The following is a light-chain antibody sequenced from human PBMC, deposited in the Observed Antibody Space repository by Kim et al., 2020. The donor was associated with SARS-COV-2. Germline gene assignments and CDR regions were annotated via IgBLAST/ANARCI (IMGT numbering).Light chain of an antibody. J-gene: IGLJ3*02. Sequence: SYELKQPSSVSVSPGQTARITCSGDVLAKKYARWFQQKPGQAPVVVIYQDSERPSGIPERFSGSSSGTTVTLTVSGAQVEDEADYYCFSATDNLWVFGGGTKVTVL. CDR3: FSATDNLWV. V-gene: IGLV3-27*01. CDR2: QDS. CDR1: VLAKKY.